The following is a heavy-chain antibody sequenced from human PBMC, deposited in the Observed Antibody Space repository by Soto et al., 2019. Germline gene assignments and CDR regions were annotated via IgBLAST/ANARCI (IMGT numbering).Heavy chain of an antibody. CDR1: GGTFSSYA. CDR2: IIPIFGTA. V-gene: IGHV1-69*13. D-gene: IGHD6-19*01. CDR3: TFILRRIAVAGRFDY. J-gene: IGHJ4*02. Sequence: GASVKVSCKASGGTFSSYAISWVRQAPGQGLEWMGGIIPIFGTANYAQKFQGRVTITADESTSTAYMELSSLRSEDTAVYYCTFILRRIAVAGRFDYWGQGTLVTVSS.